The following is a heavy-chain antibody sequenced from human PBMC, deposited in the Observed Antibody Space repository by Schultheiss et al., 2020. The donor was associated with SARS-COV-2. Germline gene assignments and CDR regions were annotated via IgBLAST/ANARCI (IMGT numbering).Heavy chain of an antibody. CDR3: AREPMRIYGMDV. CDR2: INHSGST. D-gene: IGHD1-14*01. J-gene: IGHJ6*02. Sequence: SDTLSLTCAVYGGSFSGYYWSWIRQPPGKGLEWIGEINHSGSTNYNPSLKSRVTISVDTSKNQFSLKLSSVTAADTAVYYCAREPMRIYGMDVWGQGTTVTVSS. CDR1: GGSFSGYY. V-gene: IGHV4-34*01.